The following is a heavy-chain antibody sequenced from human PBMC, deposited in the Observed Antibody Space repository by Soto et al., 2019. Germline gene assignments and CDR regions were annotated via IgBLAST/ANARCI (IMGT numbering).Heavy chain of an antibody. CDR3: ARNYDSCDYYQSHDPFDI. D-gene: IGHD3-22*01. CDR1: GYCFTNYW. Sequence: GEALKISCKGSGYCFTNYWIGSGRPMPGQGLEWRGIIYPGDSETRYSPSFQGPVTLSADQSTSTASLPWSSLETSDTPICYSARNYDSCDYYQSHDPFDIWGRGTLGT. CDR2: IYPGDSET. J-gene: IGHJ3*02. V-gene: IGHV5-51*01.